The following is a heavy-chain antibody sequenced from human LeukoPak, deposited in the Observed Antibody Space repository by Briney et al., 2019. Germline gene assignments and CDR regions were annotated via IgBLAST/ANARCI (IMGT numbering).Heavy chain of an antibody. CDR2: IYYNGNT. J-gene: IGHJ6*02. CDR1: DGSINSYY. V-gene: IGHV4-59*01. D-gene: IGHD1-26*01. CDR3: ARGRSNYYGMDV. Sequence: KASETLSLTCSVSDGSINSYYWNWLRRPPGKGLEWIGYIYYNGNTNYSPSLKSRVTMSVDTSKNLFSLKVSSVTAADTAVYYCARGRSNYYGMDVWGQGTTVTVSS.